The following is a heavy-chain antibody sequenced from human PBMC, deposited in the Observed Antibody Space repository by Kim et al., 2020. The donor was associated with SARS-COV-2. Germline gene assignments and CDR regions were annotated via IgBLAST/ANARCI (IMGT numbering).Heavy chain of an antibody. CDR3: ANSIVGALGHHAFDI. V-gene: IGHV4-34*01. CDR2: INHSGST. J-gene: IGHJ3*02. Sequence: SETLSLTCAVYGGSFSGYYWSWIRQPPGKGLEWIGEINHSGSTNYNPSLKSRVTISVDTSKNQFSLKLSSVTAADTAVYYCANSIVGALGHHAFDIWGQGTMVTVSS. CDR1: GGSFSGYY. D-gene: IGHD1-26*01.